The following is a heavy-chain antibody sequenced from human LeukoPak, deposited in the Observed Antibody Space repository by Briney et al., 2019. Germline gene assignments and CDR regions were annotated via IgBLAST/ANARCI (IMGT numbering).Heavy chain of an antibody. CDR2: IYYSGST. Sequence: SETLSLTCTVSGGSISSSSYYWGWIRQPPGKGLEWIGSIYYSGSTYYNPSLKSRVTISVDTSKNQFSLKLSSVTAADTAVYYCARLPTHYYGSGSRLLYYYYYMDVWGKGTTVTISS. CDR1: GGSISSSSYY. D-gene: IGHD3-10*01. CDR3: ARLPTHYYGSGSRLLYYYYYMDV. V-gene: IGHV4-39*07. J-gene: IGHJ6*03.